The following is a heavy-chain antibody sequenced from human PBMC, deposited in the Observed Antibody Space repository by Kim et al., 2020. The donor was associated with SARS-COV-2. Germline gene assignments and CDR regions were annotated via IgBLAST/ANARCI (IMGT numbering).Heavy chain of an antibody. CDR3: AIGVVPAASYNKRGTRPKLFDP. V-gene: IGHV4-34*01. J-gene: IGHJ5*02. CDR1: GGSFSGYY. D-gene: IGHD2-2*01. CDR2: INHSGST. Sequence: SETLSLTCAVYGGSFSGYYWSWIRQPPGKGLEWIGEINHSGSTNYNPSLKSRVTISVDTSKNQFSLKLSSVTAAETAVYYCAIGVVPAASYNKRGTRPKLFDPWGQGTLVTVSS.